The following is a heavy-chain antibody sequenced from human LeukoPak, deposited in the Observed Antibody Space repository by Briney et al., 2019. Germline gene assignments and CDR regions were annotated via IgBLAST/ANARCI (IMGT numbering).Heavy chain of an antibody. D-gene: IGHD2-2*01. Sequence: PGGSLRLSCAASGFTFSFYAMSWVRQAPGKGLEWVSGISGSGASTYYADSVKGRFTISRDNSKNTLYLQMNSLRAEDTVVYYCAREKRDDIVVVPAAMGDAFDIWGQGTMVTVSS. CDR2: ISGSGAST. CDR1: GFTFSFYA. CDR3: AREKRDDIVVVPAAMGDAFDI. J-gene: IGHJ3*02. V-gene: IGHV3-23*01.